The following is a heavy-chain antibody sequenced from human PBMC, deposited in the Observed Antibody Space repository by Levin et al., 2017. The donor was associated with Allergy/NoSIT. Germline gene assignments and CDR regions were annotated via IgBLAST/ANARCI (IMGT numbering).Heavy chain of an antibody. CDR3: ARDHYDILTGYYRGYGMDV. V-gene: IGHV3-53*01. D-gene: IGHD3-9*01. Sequence: GGSLRLSCAASGFTISSNHMSWVRQAPGKGLEWVSVIYSGDNIHYSDSVKGRFTISRDNSKNTLYLQMNSLRAEDTAVYYCARDHYDILTGYYRGYGMDVWGQGTTVTVSS. CDR1: GFTISSNH. CDR2: IYSGDNI. J-gene: IGHJ6*02.